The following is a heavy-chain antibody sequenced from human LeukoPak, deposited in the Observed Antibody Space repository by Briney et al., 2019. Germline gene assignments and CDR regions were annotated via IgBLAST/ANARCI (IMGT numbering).Heavy chain of an antibody. V-gene: IGHV3-30*18. Sequence: GGSLRLSCAVSGFTFSRCAMHWVRQAPGKGLEWVPVISYTGSNKYYADSVQGRFTISRDNPKNTLYLEMNSLRPEDTAVYYCAKEYGTGWYYFDYWGQGTLVTVSS. CDR2: ISYTGSNK. CDR1: GFTFSRCA. CDR3: AKEYGTGWYYFDY. J-gene: IGHJ4*02. D-gene: IGHD6-19*01.